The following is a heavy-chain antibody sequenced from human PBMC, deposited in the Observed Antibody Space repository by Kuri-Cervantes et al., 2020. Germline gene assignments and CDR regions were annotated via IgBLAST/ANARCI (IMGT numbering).Heavy chain of an antibody. CDR3: ARYCSGGSCYPMDV. J-gene: IGHJ6*03. Sequence: ASVKVSCKASGYTFTSYDINWVRQATGQGLEWMGWVIPNSGGTNYAQKFQGRVTMTGDTSISTAYMELSRLRSDDTAVYYCARYCSGGSCYPMDVWGKGTTVTVSS. CDR1: GYTFTSYD. CDR2: VIPNSGGT. D-gene: IGHD2-15*01. V-gene: IGHV1-2*02.